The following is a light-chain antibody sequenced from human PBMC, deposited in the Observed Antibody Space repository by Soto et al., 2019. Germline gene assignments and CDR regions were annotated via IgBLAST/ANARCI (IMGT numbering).Light chain of an antibody. CDR3: LHSNSHSLT. Sequence: STLAASVRGVDPITCRASQSISSWLAWCQQKPGEAPKVLIYYTSSLQSGVPPRFSGSGSGRAFTLTISSLQPYDFATHYCLHSNSHSLTFAPGTQVDIK. V-gene: IGKV1-5*01. J-gene: IGKJ3*01. CDR1: QSISSW. CDR2: YTS.